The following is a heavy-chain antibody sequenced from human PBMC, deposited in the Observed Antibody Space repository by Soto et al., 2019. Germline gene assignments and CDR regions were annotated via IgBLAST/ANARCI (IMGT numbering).Heavy chain of an antibody. CDR3: ARHKRFADYVEY. D-gene: IGHD4-17*01. Sequence: SETLSLTCTVSGDSISSNNYLWAWICQPPGKGPQWIGTIFYVGNTYYNPSLKSRATISIDTSKNQFSLKLNSVTAADTAVYYCARHKRFADYVEYRGQGSLVTVSS. CDR2: IFYVGNT. V-gene: IGHV4-39*01. CDR1: GDSISSNNYL. J-gene: IGHJ4*02.